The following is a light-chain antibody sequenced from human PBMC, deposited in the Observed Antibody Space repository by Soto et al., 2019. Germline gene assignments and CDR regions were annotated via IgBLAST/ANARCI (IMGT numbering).Light chain of an antibody. CDR3: QQHNVWPAT. J-gene: IGKJ1*01. V-gene: IGKV3-15*01. Sequence: ETLMTQSPATLSVSPGERATLSCLASQSVNSNLAWYQQKLGQAPRVLIYGASTRATGIPARFSGSGSETEFILTISSLQSEDFAVYYCQQHNVWPATFGQGTKVDI. CDR1: QSVNSN. CDR2: GAS.